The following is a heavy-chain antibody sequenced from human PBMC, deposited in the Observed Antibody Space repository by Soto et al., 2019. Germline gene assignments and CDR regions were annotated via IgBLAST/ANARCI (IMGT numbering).Heavy chain of an antibody. CDR3: ARGEIGVY. J-gene: IGHJ4*02. Sequence: PGGSLRLSCAASGFTFSTYNMNWVRQAPGKGLEWVSSISSSSTYIYYADSLKGRFTVSRDNAKNSLYLQMNSLRAEDTAVYYCARGEIGVYWGQGTLVTVSS. CDR1: GFTFSTYN. CDR2: ISSSSTYI. V-gene: IGHV3-21*01. D-gene: IGHD2-8*01.